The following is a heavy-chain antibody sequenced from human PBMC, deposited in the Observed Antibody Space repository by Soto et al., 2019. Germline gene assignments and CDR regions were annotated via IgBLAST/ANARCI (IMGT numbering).Heavy chain of an antibody. CDR1: GFTFSSYG. CDR2: ISYDGSNK. Sequence: GGSLRLSCAASGFTFSSYGMHWVRQAPGKGLEWVADISYDGSNKYYADSVKGRFTISRDNSKNTLYLQMNSLRAEDTAVYYCAKDLDPLWWSPEGGVWFDPWGQGTLVTVSS. J-gene: IGHJ5*02. CDR3: AKDLDPLWWSPEGGVWFDP. V-gene: IGHV3-30*18. D-gene: IGHD2-21*01.